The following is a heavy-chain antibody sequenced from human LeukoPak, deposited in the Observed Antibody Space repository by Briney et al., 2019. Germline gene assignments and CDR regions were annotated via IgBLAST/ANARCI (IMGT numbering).Heavy chain of an antibody. CDR1: GYTFTSYG. Sequence: ASVKVSCKASGYTFTSYGISWVRQAPGQGLEWMGWISAYNSNTNYAQKLLGRVTMTTDTSTSTAYMELRSLRSDDTAVYYCAREIVVVPAAIPLYYMDVWGKGTTVTVSS. J-gene: IGHJ6*03. CDR3: AREIVVVPAAIPLYYMDV. CDR2: ISAYNSNT. D-gene: IGHD2-2*02. V-gene: IGHV1-18*01.